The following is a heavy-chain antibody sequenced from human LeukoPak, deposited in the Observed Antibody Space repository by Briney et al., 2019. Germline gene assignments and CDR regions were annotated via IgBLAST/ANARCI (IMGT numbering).Heavy chain of an antibody. J-gene: IGHJ5*02. D-gene: IGHD2-8*01. Sequence: GGSLRLSCAASGFTFSSYSMNWVRQAPGKGLEWVSSISSSSGYIYYADSVKGRFTISRDNAKNSLYLQMNSLRAEDTAVYYCARDLRTVKANGVCYGWFDPWGQGTLVTVSS. CDR3: ARDLRTVKANGVCYGWFDP. CDR1: GFTFSSYS. CDR2: ISSSSGYI. V-gene: IGHV3-21*01.